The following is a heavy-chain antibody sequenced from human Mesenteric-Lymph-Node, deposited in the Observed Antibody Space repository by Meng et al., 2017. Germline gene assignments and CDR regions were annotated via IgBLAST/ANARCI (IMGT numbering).Heavy chain of an antibody. J-gene: IGHJ5*02. CDR1: GYTFTAFY. CDR3: ARGSPLFAGDYSNWFDP. CDR2: ISPNNGGT. Sequence: ASVKVSCKASGYTFTAFYIHWVRQAPGQGLEWMGWISPNNGGTKYARKFEGRVTMTRDRSVRTTYMELSGLRSDDTAVYYCARGSPLFAGDYSNWFDPWGQGTLVTVSS. V-gene: IGHV1-2*02. D-gene: IGHD4-17*01.